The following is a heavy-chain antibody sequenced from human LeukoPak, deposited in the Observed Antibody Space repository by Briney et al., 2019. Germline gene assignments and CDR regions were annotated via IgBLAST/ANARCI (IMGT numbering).Heavy chain of an antibody. J-gene: IGHJ4*02. V-gene: IGHV3-30*02. CDR1: GFIFSNYG. Sequence: GGSLRLSCAASGFIFSNYGIHWVRQAPGKGLEWVAFIRYDASDKYYADSVKGRFTISRDNSKNKVYLQMNSLRAEDTAVYYCAVDSWEVGATSEIDYWGEGTLVTDSS. D-gene: IGHD1-26*01. CDR3: AVDSWEVGATSEIDY. CDR2: IRYDASDK.